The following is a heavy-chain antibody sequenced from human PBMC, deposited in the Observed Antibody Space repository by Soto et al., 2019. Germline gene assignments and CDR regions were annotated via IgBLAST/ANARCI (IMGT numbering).Heavy chain of an antibody. J-gene: IGHJ6*02. CDR1: GFTFSDYY. D-gene: IGHD2-15*01. V-gene: IGHV3-11*06. CDR3: ARDPGGFVVVAATPYYGMDV. Sequence: QVELVESGGGLVKPGGSLRLSCAASGFTFSDYYMSWIRQAPGKGLEWVSYISSSSSYTNYADSVKGRFTISRDNAKNSLYLQMNSLRAEDTAVYYCARDPGGFVVVAATPYYGMDVWGQGTTVTVSS. CDR2: ISSSSSYT.